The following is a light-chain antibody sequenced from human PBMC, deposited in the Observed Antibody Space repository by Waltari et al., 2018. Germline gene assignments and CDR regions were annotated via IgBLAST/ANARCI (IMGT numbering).Light chain of an antibody. J-gene: IGKJ2*01. CDR1: QSINSF. CDR2: AAS. Sequence: DIQMTQSPSSLSASVGDRVTITCRASQSINSFLNWYQLKPWTAPKLLIYAASSLQSGVPSRFSGSGSGTDFTLTISSLQPEDFATYYCQQTYNMPYTFGQGTKLEIK. CDR3: QQTYNMPYT. V-gene: IGKV1-39*01.